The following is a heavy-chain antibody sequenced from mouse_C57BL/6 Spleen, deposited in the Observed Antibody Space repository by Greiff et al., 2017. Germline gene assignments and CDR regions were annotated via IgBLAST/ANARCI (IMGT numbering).Heavy chain of an antibody. D-gene: IGHD1-1*01. J-gene: IGHJ4*01. Sequence: QVQLKESGAELARPGASVKLSCKASGYTFTSYGISWVKQRTGQGLEWIGEIYPRSGNTYYNEKFKGKATLTADKSSSTAYMELRSLTSEDAAVYFCEREEDYYGSSYSYAMDYWGQGTSVTVSS. CDR3: EREEDYYGSSYSYAMDY. CDR2: IYPRSGNT. V-gene: IGHV1-81*01. CDR1: GYTFTSYG.